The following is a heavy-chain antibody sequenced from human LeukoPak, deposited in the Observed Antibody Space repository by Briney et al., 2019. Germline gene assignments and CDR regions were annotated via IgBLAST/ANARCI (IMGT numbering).Heavy chain of an antibody. CDR1: GFTFDDYA. D-gene: IGHD3-22*01. CDR3: AKEKYYYDSSGYYDY. CDR2: ISWNSGSI. Sequence: LPGGSLRLSCAASGFTFDDYAMHWVRQAPGKGLEWVSGISWNSGSIGYADSVKGRFTISRDNAKNSLYLQMNSLRAEDTALYYCAKEKYYYDSSGYYDYWGQGTPVTVSS. V-gene: IGHV3-9*01. J-gene: IGHJ4*02.